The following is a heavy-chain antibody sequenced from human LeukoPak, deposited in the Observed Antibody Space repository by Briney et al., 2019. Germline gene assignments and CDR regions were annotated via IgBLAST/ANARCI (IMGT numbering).Heavy chain of an antibody. CDR1: GGSISNYY. D-gene: IGHD3-16*01. CDR2: VYYSGST. V-gene: IGHV4-59*08. Sequence: PSETLSLTCTVSGGSISNYYWNWIRQPPGKGLEWIGYVYYSGSTNYNPSLKNRVTISVDTSKNQFSLKLSSVTAADTAVYYCASGVWGSYYYWGQGTLVTVSS. J-gene: IGHJ4*02. CDR3: ASGVWGSYYY.